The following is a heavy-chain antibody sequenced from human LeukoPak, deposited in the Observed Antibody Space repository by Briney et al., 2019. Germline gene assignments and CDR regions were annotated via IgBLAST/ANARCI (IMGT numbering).Heavy chain of an antibody. V-gene: IGHV1-69*05. J-gene: IGHJ3*02. CDR1: GGTFSCYA. CDR2: IIPIFGTA. Sequence: SVKVSCKASGGTFSCYAISWVRQAPGQGLEWMGGIIPIFGTANYAQKFQGRVTITTDESTSTAYMELSSLRSEDTAVYYCASGGATTRFAFDIWGQGTMVTVSS. CDR3: ASGGATTRFAFDI. D-gene: IGHD1-26*01.